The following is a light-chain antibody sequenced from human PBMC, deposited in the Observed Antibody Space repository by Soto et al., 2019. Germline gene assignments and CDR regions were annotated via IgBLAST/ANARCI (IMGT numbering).Light chain of an antibody. CDR2: AAS. CDR3: QQTHTFPWT. V-gene: IGKV1-39*01. Sequence: DLRMTQSPSSLSASVRDRVTITCRASKSIGSNLNWYQQSPGRAPKLLVFAASSKSHGVPLRFDARGSGTDFSLTINSLQPEDVATYYCQQTHTFPWTFGQGTKVDVK. J-gene: IGKJ1*01. CDR1: KSIGSN.